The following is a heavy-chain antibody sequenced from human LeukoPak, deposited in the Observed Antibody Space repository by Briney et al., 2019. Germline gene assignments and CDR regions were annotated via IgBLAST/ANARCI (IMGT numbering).Heavy chain of an antibody. D-gene: IGHD6-19*01. CDR2: ISGSSSYI. J-gene: IGHJ5*02. V-gene: IGHV3-21*01. CDR3: VRANGAVAGTFWFDP. Sequence: GGSLRLSCAASGFTFSSFGMNWVRQAPGKGLEWISCISGSSSYIYYSDSVKGRFTISRDNAKNSLYLQMNSLRAEDTAVYYCVRANGAVAGTFWFDPWGQGTLVTVSS. CDR1: GFTFSSFG.